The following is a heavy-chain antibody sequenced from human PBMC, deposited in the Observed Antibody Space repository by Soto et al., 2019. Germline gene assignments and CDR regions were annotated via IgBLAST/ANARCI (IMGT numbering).Heavy chain of an antibody. CDR2: IDPSDSYT. V-gene: IGHV5-10-1*01. CDR1: GYSFTSYW. CDR3: ARPHIRAGAEWYFDL. J-gene: IGHJ2*01. Sequence: EVQLVQSGAEVKKPGESLRISCKGSGYSFTSYWISWVRQMPGKGLEWMGRIDPSDSYTNYSPSFQGHLTISADKSISTAYLQWSSLKASDTAMYYCARPHIRAGAEWYFDLWGRGTLVTVSS. D-gene: IGHD6-19*01.